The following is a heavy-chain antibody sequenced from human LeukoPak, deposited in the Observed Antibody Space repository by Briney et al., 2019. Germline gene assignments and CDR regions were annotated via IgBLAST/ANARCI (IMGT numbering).Heavy chain of an antibody. CDR3: AKDKADGSYYYDSSGYPHYYYVMDV. J-gene: IGHJ6*02. CDR2: ISWNSGSI. V-gene: IGHV3-9*01. D-gene: IGHD3-22*01. Sequence: PGGSLRLSCAASGFTFDDYAMHWVRQAPGKGLEWVSGISWNSGSIGYADSVKGRFTISRDNAKNSLYLQMNSLRAEDTALYYCAKDKADGSYYYDSSGYPHYYYVMDVWGQGPTVTVSS. CDR1: GFTFDDYA.